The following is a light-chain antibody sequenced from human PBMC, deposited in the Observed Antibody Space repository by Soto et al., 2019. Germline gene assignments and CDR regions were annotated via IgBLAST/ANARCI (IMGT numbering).Light chain of an antibody. V-gene: IGLV1-51*01. CDR1: SSNIGGNS. J-gene: IGLJ1*01. CDR3: CSLTTSHTYV. CDR2: DDN. Sequence: QSVLTQPPSVSAAPGQKVTISCSGSSSNIGGNSVSWYQQLPGTAPKLLIYDDNKRPSGIPDRFSGSKSGNSASLTISGLQADGEADYYCCSLTTSHTYVFGSGTKVTVL.